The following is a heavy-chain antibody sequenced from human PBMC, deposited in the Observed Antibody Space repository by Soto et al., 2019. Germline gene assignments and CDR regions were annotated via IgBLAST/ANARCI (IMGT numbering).Heavy chain of an antibody. D-gene: IGHD2-2*01. Sequence: SETLSLTCAVYGGPFSGFYWSWIRQPPGKGLEWIGEIDQSGTTNYNPSLKSRVTMSVDTSKNQFSLNLRSVTAADTATYYCARFRRGPAALFDKNWGQGTQVTVSS. CDR3: ARFRRGPAALFDKN. V-gene: IGHV4-34*01. J-gene: IGHJ4*02. CDR2: IDQSGTT. CDR1: GGPFSGFY.